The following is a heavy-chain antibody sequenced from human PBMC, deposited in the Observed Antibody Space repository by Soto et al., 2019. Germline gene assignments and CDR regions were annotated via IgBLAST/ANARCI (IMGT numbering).Heavy chain of an antibody. CDR1: GGSISSYY. CDR3: ARDLRVGCSGGSCPRGFYGMDV. J-gene: IGHJ6*02. CDR2: IYYSGST. Sequence: PSETLSLTCTVSGGSISSYYWSWIRQPPGKGLEWIGYIYYSGSTNYNPSLKSRVTISVDTSKNQFSLKLSSVTAADTAVYYCARDLRVGCSGGSCPRGFYGMDVWGQGTTVTVSS. D-gene: IGHD2-15*01. V-gene: IGHV4-59*01.